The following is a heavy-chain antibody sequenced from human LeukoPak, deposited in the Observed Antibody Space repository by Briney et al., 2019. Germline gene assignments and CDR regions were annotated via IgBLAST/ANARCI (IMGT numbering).Heavy chain of an antibody. CDR2: ISSSGSTI. Sequence: PGGSLRLSCAASGFTFSDYYMSWIRQAPGKGLEWVSYISSSGSTIYYADSVKGRFTISRDNSKNTLYLQIHSLRAEDTAVYYCAKADIFLGSSSVSWGQGTLVTVSS. D-gene: IGHD6-6*01. J-gene: IGHJ5*02. CDR1: GFTFSDYY. CDR3: AKADIFLGSSSVS. V-gene: IGHV3-11*01.